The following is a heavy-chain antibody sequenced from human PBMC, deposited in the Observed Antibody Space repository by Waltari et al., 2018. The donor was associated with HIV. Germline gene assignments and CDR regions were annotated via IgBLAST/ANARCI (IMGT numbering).Heavy chain of an antibody. CDR3: AIHDSGAFDF. Sequence: EEQLVVSGGGLVQPGGSLRLSCVASGFTFNTESLSWVRQLPGRGLDLVANIKYDGSKRHYADSVKGRFTISRDDAKTSLFLQMNSLRVEDTAVYYCAIHDSGAFDFKGQGTLVTVSS. CDR1: GFTFNTES. CDR2: IKYDGSKR. V-gene: IGHV3-7*01. D-gene: IGHD4-17*01. J-gene: IGHJ4*02.